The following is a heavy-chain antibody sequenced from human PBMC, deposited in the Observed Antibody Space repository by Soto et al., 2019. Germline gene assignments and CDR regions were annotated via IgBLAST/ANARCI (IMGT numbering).Heavy chain of an antibody. V-gene: IGHV4-31*03. D-gene: IGHD6-19*01. CDR2: IYYSGST. Sequence: SETLSLTCTVSGGSISSGGYYWSWIRQHPGKGLEWIGYIYYSGSTYYNPSPKSRVTISVDTSKNQFSLKLSSVTAADTAVYYCARDSTGRDSSGWYYFDYWGQGTLLTLSS. J-gene: IGHJ4*02. CDR1: GGSISSGGYY. CDR3: ARDSTGRDSSGWYYFDY.